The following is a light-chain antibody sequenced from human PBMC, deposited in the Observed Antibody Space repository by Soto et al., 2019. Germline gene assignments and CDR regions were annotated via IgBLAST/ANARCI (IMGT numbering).Light chain of an antibody. CDR1: QRVSSSY. CDR3: QQYGSSPLT. Sequence: EIVLTQSPGTLSLSPGERAALSCRASQRVSSSYLAWYQQKPGQAPRLPIYGASSRATGIPDRFSGSGSGTDFTLTISRLEPEDFAVYYCQQYGSSPLTFGGGTTVEIK. V-gene: IGKV3-20*01. CDR2: GAS. J-gene: IGKJ4*01.